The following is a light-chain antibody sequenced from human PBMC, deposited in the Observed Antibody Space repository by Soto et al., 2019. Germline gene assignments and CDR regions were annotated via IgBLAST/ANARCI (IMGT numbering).Light chain of an antibody. V-gene: IGKV1-9*01. CDR2: AAS. J-gene: IGKJ4*01. Sequence: DIQLTQSPSFLSASVGDRVTITCRTSQDISSYLAWYQQKPGKAPQLLISAASTLQSGVPSRFSGSGSGTEFTLTISSLQPEDFATYYCQQLKSYPLSFGGGTTMEI. CDR3: QQLKSYPLS. CDR1: QDISSY.